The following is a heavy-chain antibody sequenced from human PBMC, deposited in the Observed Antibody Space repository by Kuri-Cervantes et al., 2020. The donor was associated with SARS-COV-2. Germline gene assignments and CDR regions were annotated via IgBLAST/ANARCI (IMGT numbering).Heavy chain of an antibody. Sequence: GGSLRLSCAASGFNFSRTDMHWVRQAPGKGLEWVSAISGSGGSTYYADSVKGRFTISRDNSKNTLYLQMNSLRAEDTAVYYCAKDGGSYSFSSAYGMDVWGQGTTVTVSS. V-gene: IGHV3-23*01. CDR3: AKDGGSYSFSSAYGMDV. CDR1: GFNFSRTD. D-gene: IGHD1-26*01. CDR2: ISGSGGST. J-gene: IGHJ6*02.